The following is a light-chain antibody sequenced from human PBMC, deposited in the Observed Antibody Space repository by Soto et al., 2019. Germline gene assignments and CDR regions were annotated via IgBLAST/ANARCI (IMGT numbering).Light chain of an antibody. Sequence: EIVMTQSPATLSVSPGERATLSCRASQSVSSNFLAWYQQKPGQPPRLLIYDSSTRATGFPDRFSGSGSGTDFTLTIIRLEPEDFAVYYCQQYGSSPRTFGQGTKVDIK. CDR1: QSVSSNF. CDR3: QQYGSSPRT. CDR2: DSS. V-gene: IGKV3-20*01. J-gene: IGKJ1*01.